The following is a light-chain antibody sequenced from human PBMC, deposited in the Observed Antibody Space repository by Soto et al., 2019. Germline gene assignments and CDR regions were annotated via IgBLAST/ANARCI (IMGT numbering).Light chain of an antibody. CDR2: EVT. J-gene: IGLJ1*01. V-gene: IGLV2-14*01. CDR1: SSDLGIYNY. Sequence: QSALTQPASVSGSPGQSIAISRSGSSSDLGIYNYVSWYQQHPGKVPKLIIFEVTNRPSGVSNRFSGSKSGNTASLTISGLQAEDEADYYCSSYTTSSTRVFGTGTKVTVL. CDR3: SSYTTSSTRV.